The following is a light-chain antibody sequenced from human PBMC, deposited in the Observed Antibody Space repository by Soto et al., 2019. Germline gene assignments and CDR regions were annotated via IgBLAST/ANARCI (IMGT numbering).Light chain of an antibody. Sequence: DIQLTQSPSSLSASVGDRVTITCRASQNITNYFNWYQQKPGKAPTLLIYAAQSLQSGVQSRFSVSGSGTDFKLTISSLQPDDFANYYCQQTYRSWWTLGPGTKVEI. CDR3: QQTYRSWWT. CDR2: AAQ. V-gene: IGKV1-39*01. CDR1: QNITNY. J-gene: IGKJ1*01.